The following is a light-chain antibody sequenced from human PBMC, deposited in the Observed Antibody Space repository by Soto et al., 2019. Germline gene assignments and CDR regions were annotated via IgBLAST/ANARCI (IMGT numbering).Light chain of an antibody. CDR2: GAS. CDR3: QQYTNWPRT. Sequence: EIVMAQSPATLSVSPGERATLACRASQSVSINLAWYQQKPGQAPRLLIYGASTRATGIPARFSGSGSGTEFTLTTSGLQSEDFAVYYCQQYTNWPRTFGGGTKVEIK. CDR1: QSVSIN. V-gene: IGKV3-15*01. J-gene: IGKJ4*01.